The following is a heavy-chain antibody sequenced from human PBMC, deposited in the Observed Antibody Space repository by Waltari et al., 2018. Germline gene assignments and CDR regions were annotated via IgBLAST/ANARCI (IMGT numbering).Heavy chain of an antibody. Sequence: QVQLQEWGPGLGKPSETLSLTCGVSGDSITSGYYWPWIRQPPGNGLEWIGIMSHGGSTFYNPSLKSRVTISLDTSKNQYSLKLSSVTAADTAVYFCAIDDMATTRFEYWGQGTLVAVSS. J-gene: IGHJ4*02. CDR1: GDSITSGYY. D-gene: IGHD5-12*01. V-gene: IGHV4-38-2*02. CDR2: MSHGGST. CDR3: AIDDMATTRFEY.